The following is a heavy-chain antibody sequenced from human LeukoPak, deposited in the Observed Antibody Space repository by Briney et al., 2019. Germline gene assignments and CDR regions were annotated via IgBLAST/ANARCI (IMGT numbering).Heavy chain of an antibody. Sequence: GGSLRPSCAASGFTFNTFNMNWVRQAPAKGLEWVSSITSGGDYIYYADSVKGRFTTSRDNAKNSLSLQLNSLRVEDTAVYYCARGHYDVLAASYKWTPDYWGQGTLVTVSS. D-gene: IGHD3-9*01. CDR1: GFTFNTFN. CDR2: ITSGGDYI. CDR3: ARGHYDVLAASYKWTPDY. J-gene: IGHJ4*02. V-gene: IGHV3-21*01.